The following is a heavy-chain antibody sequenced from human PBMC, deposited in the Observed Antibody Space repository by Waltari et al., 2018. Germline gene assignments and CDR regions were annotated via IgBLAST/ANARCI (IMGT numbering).Heavy chain of an antibody. CDR2: IYSSGDT. Sequence: QMQLQESGPGLVKPSQTLSLTCIVSGGSITRAYFYWNWIRQPAGKGLEWIGRIYSSGDTNYNPSLKTRVSISMDTSRNQFSLKLTSVTAADTAVYYCARDLRHPSYYDFSFDTWGQGALVTVSS. J-gene: IGHJ5*01. CDR1: GGSITRAYFY. V-gene: IGHV4-61*02. CDR3: ARDLRHPSYYDFSFDT. D-gene: IGHD3-3*01.